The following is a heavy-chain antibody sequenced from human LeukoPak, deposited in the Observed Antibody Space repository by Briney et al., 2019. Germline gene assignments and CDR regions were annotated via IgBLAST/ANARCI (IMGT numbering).Heavy chain of an antibody. Sequence: GGSLRLSCAASGFAFSSYSMNWVRQAPGKGLEWVSSISTSSSYMYYADSVKGRFTISRDNAKNSLYLQMNSLRAEDTAVYYCAIGSIVGATRSFDLWGRGTLVTVSS. CDR3: AIGSIVGATRSFDL. D-gene: IGHD1-26*01. CDR2: ISTSSSYM. J-gene: IGHJ2*01. CDR1: GFAFSSYS. V-gene: IGHV3-21*01.